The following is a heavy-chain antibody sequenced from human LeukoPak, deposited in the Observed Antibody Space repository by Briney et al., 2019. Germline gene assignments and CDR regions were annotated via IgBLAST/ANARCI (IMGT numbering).Heavy chain of an antibody. CDR1: GFTFSSYW. J-gene: IGHJ4*02. V-gene: IGHV3-74*01. D-gene: IGHD3-22*01. CDR2: ITSDGSST. CDR3: ARDKPPPYYYDSSGIFDY. Sequence: PGGSLRLSCAASGFTFSSYWMHWVRQAPGKGLVWVSRITSDGSSTSYADSVKGRFTISRDNAKNTLYLQMNSLRAEDTAVYYCARDKPPPYYYDSSGIFDYWGQGTLVTVSS.